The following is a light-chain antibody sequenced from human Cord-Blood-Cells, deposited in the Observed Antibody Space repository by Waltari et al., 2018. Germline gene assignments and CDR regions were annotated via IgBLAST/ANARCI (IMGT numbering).Light chain of an antibody. V-gene: IGLV2-8*01. Sequence: QSALTQPPSASGSPGQSVTISCTGTSSDVGGYNYVSWYQQHPGKAPKPMIYEVSKRPSGVPARFSGSKSGNTASLTVSGLQAEEDADYYCSAYAGSNNLVFGGGTKLTVL. J-gene: IGLJ3*02. CDR3: SAYAGSNNLV. CDR2: EVS. CDR1: SSDVGGYNY.